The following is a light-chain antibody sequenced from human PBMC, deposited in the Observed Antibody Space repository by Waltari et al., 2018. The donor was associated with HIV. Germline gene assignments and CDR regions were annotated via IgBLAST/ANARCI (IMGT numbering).Light chain of an antibody. J-gene: IGKJ3*01. CDR2: GAS. Sequence: EIVLKQSPGTLSLSPGERATLSCRDSQRVSSSYLAWYQQKPGQTPRLLIYGASSRATGIPDRFSGSGSGTDFTLTISRLEPEDFAVYYCQQYGSSPPLTFGPGTKVDIK. CDR1: QRVSSSY. CDR3: QQYGSSPPLT. V-gene: IGKV3-20*01.